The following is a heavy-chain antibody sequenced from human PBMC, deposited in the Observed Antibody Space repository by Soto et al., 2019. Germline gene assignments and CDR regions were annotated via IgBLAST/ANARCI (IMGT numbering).Heavy chain of an antibody. Sequence: PGGSLRLSCAASGITFSTYAMSWVRRAPGKGLEWVSTIGSNGADKQYADFVKGRFTVSRDSSKSTLSLQMNSLRAEDTAVYYCAADYLRHNSLNGYYYSYGMDVWGQGTTVTV. CDR2: IGSNGADK. J-gene: IGHJ6*02. V-gene: IGHV3-23*01. D-gene: IGHD4-17*01. CDR1: GITFSTYA. CDR3: AADYLRHNSLNGYYYSYGMDV.